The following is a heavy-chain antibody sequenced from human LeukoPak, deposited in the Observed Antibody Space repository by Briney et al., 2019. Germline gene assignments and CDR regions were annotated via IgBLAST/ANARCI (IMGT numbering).Heavy chain of an antibody. CDR1: GFTFSKYW. Sequence: VGSLRLSCAASGFTFSKYWMHRVRQVPGTGLVWVSRFNSDGSRTTHTDSVKGRFTISRDNAKNTLYLQMSSLRAEDTAVYYCARDGYCSAGSCYGMDVWGQGTTVTVSS. V-gene: IGHV3-74*01. D-gene: IGHD2-15*01. CDR3: ARDGYCSAGSCYGMDV. J-gene: IGHJ6*02. CDR2: FNSDGSRT.